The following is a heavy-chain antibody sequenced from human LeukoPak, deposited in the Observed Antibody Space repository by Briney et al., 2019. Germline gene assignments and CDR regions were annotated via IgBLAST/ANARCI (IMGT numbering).Heavy chain of an antibody. V-gene: IGHV5-51*01. CDR2: IYPGDSDT. J-gene: IGHJ5*02. CDR3: ARGFCSSTTCSRNWFDP. CDR1: GYSFSNYW. Sequence: GESLKISCKGSGYSFSNYWIGWVRQMPGKGLERMRIIYPGDSDTRYSPSFQVQVTISVDKSISTAYLQWSSLKASDTAMYYCARGFCSSTTCSRNWFDPWGQGTLVTVSS. D-gene: IGHD2-2*01.